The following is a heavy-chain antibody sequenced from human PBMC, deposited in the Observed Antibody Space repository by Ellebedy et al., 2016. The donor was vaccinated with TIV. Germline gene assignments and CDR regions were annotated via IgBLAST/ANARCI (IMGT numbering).Heavy chain of an antibody. V-gene: IGHV3-33*01. CDR3: ARDDPKGGSCGY. D-gene: IGHD1-26*01. CDR2: IWYDGTPQ. Sequence: GESLKISXAASGFTFSTSHMHCVRQAPGKGLEGVALIWYDGTPQYYADSVKGRFTISRDNSKNILYLQMNSLTAEDTAVYYCARDDPKGGSCGYWGQGTLVTVSS. CDR1: GFTFSTSH. J-gene: IGHJ4*02.